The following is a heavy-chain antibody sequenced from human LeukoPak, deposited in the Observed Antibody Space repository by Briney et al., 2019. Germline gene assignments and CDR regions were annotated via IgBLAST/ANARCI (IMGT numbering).Heavy chain of an antibody. Sequence: GGSLRLSCAASGFTFSSYWMHWVRQAPGKGLVWVSRINSDGSSTSYADSVKGRVTISRDTAKNTLHLQMNSLRAEDTAVHYCARVGPWTHYGMDVWGQGTTVTVSS. J-gene: IGHJ6*02. CDR3: ARVGPWTHYGMDV. CDR1: GFTFSSYW. V-gene: IGHV3-74*01. CDR2: INSDGSST. D-gene: IGHD3-16*01.